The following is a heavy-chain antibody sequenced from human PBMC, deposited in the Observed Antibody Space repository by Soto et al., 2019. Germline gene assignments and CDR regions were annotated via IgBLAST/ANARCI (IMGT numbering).Heavy chain of an antibody. CDR2: INPNSGGT. D-gene: IGHD6-13*01. V-gene: IGHV1-2*04. CDR3: ARDLHLAAAGTTPPNYYYGMDV. Sequence: ASVKVSCKASGYTFTGYYMHWVRQAPGQGLEWMGWINPNSGGTNYAQKFQGWVTMTRDTSISTAYMELGRLRSDDTAVYYCARDLHLAAAGTTPPNYYYGMDVWGQGTTVTVSS. J-gene: IGHJ6*02. CDR1: GYTFTGYY.